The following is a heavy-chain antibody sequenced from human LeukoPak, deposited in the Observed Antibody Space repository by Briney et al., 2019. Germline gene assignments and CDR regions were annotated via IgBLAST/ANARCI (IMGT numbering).Heavy chain of an antibody. CDR2: IYSGGST. CDR3: ARVGSYYDMDV. D-gene: IGHD3-10*01. Sequence: GGSLRLSCAASGFTVSSNYMSWVRQAPGKGLEWVSVIYSGGSTYYADSVKGRFTVSRGIFQNTLYLQMNNLRAEDTAVYYCARVGSYYDMDVWGQGTTVTVSS. V-gene: IGHV3-53*01. J-gene: IGHJ6*02. CDR1: GFTVSSNY.